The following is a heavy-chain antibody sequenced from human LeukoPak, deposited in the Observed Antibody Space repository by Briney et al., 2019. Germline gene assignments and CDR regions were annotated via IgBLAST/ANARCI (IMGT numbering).Heavy chain of an antibody. CDR3: AREGVGTFDY. CDR1: GXTFXSXX. CDR2: IKKDGSNX. J-gene: IGHJ4*02. V-gene: IGHV3-7*04. D-gene: IGHD1-1*01. Sequence: PGGSLRLSCAASGXTFXSXXXXXXXXAPXXXXXWXAKIKKDGSNXYYVDSVKGRFPISRDNPKNSLYLQMNSLRAEXTAVYYCAREGVGTFDYWGQGTLVTVSS.